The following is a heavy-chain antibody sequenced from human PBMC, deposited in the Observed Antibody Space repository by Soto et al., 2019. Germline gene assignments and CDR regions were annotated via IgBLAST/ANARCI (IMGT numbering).Heavy chain of an antibody. J-gene: IGHJ6*03. CDR3: ARDGAYSNYNPTPYYYYMDV. V-gene: IGHV3-33*01. CDR1: GFTFSSYG. CDR2: IWYDGSNK. Sequence: GGSLRLSCAASGFTFSSYGMHWVRQAPGKGLEWVAVIWYDGSNKYYADSVKGRFTISRDNSKNTLYLQMNSLRAEDTAVYYCARDGAYSNYNPTPYYYYMDVWGKGTTVTVSS. D-gene: IGHD4-4*01.